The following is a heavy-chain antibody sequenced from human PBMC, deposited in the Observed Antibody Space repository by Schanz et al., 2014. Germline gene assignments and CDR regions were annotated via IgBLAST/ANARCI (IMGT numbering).Heavy chain of an antibody. CDR3: ATIGVNDYWRFGLDL. CDR2: IIPIVDIT. Sequence: QVHLVQSGAEVKEPGSSVRVPCKASGGTFTSYAFSWVRQAPGQGLEWMGRIIPIVDITNYAQKFLGRVTITADKSTSTAYMELKSLRSADTAVYYCATIGVNDYWRFGLDLWGQGTTVTVSS. J-gene: IGHJ6*02. V-gene: IGHV1-69*04. D-gene: IGHD3-16*01. CDR1: GGTFTSYA.